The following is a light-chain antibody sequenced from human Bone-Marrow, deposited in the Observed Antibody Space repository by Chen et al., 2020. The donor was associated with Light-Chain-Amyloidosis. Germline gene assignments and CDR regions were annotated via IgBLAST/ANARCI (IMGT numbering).Light chain of an antibody. Sequence: SYELTQPPAVSVSPGQTARITCSGDDLPTKYAYWYQQKPGQAPVLVLHRDTERPSVLSARFSGSRSGTPATLPISGVQAEADADYPCQSADSSGTSAVIFGGGTTLTVL. J-gene: IGLJ2*01. V-gene: IGLV3-25*03. CDR2: RDT. CDR1: DLPTKY. CDR3: QSADSSGTSAVI.